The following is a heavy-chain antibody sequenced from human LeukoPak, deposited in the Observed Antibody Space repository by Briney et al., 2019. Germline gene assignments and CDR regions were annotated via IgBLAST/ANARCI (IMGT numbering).Heavy chain of an antibody. V-gene: IGHV4-59*01. J-gene: IGHJ5*02. D-gene: IGHD3-3*01. Sequence: MASETLSLTCTVSGGSISSYHWSWIRQPPGKGLEWIGYIHYSGSTNHNPSLKSRITISVDTSKNQLSLKLTSVTAADTAVYYCARLDARNSYYDFWSGRNWLDRWGQGTLVTVSS. CDR3: ARLDARNSYYDFWSGRNWLDR. CDR1: GGSISSYH. CDR2: IHYSGST.